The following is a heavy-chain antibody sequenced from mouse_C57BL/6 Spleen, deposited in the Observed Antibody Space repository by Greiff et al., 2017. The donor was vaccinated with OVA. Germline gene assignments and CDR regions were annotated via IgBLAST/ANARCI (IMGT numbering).Heavy chain of an antibody. CDR2: IDPSDSYP. CDR1: GYTFTSYW. CDR3: ASSDD. Sequence: QVQLQQPGAELVMPGASVKLSCKASGYTFTSYWMHWVKQRPGQGLEWIGEIDPSDSYPDYNQKFKGKSTLTVDKSSSTAYTQLSSLTAEGSAVYSSASSDDWGKGTTLTVSS. J-gene: IGHJ2*01. V-gene: IGHV1-69*01.